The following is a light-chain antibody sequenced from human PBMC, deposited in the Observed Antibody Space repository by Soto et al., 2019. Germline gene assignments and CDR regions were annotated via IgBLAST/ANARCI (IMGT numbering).Light chain of an antibody. J-gene: IGKJ1*01. V-gene: IGKV3-20*01. CDR3: HQYASSSRT. Sequence: EIVLTQSPGTLSLSPGERATLSCRASQSFSSNYLAWYQQKPGQAPRLLIYGASSRATGIPDRFSGSGSGTDFILTISRLEPEDFAVYYCHQYASSSRTFGQGTKVEIK. CDR1: QSFSSNY. CDR2: GAS.